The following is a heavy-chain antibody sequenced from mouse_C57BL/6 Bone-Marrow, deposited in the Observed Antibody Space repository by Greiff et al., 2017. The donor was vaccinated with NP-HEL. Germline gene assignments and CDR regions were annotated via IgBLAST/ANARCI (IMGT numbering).Heavy chain of an antibody. CDR2: IYWDDDK. CDR3: ARSSYGLRGFAY. V-gene: IGHV8-12*01. D-gene: IGHD1-1*01. CDR1: GFSLSTSGMG. J-gene: IGHJ3*01. Sequence: QVQLKESGPGILQSSQTLSLTCSFSGFSLSTSGMGVSWIRQPSGKGLEWLAHIYWDDDKRYNPSLKSRLTISKDTSRNQVFLKITSVDTADTATYYCARSSYGLRGFAYWGQGTLVTVSA.